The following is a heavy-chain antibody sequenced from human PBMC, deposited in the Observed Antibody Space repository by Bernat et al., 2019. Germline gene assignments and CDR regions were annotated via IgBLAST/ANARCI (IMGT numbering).Heavy chain of an antibody. Sequence: QVQLVESGGGVVQPGRSLRLSCAASGFTFSSFAMHWVRQAPGKGLEWVALISNDGSDKYYADSVKGRFTISRDNSKNTLYLQMNSLRAEDTAVYYCARDLDRFRECFDIWGQGTMVTVSS. J-gene: IGHJ3*02. CDR3: ARDLDRFRECFDI. CDR2: ISNDGSDK. CDR1: GFTFSSFA. V-gene: IGHV3-30*07. D-gene: IGHD3-10*01.